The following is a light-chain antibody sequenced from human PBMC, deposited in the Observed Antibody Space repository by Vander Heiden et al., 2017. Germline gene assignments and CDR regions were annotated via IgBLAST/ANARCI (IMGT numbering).Light chain of an antibody. J-gene: IGKJ2*01. CDR2: AAS. V-gene: IGKV1-9*01. Sequence: QLTQTPSFLSASVGDRVTITCRASQGISSYLAWYQQNPGKAPKLLIYAASTLESGVPSRFSGSGSGTEFTLTISSLQPEDFATFYCQEVYSYPYTFGQGTKLEIK. CDR3: QEVYSYPYT. CDR1: QGISSY.